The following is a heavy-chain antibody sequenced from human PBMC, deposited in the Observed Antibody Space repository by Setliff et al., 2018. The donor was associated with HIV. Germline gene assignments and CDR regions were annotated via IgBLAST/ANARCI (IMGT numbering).Heavy chain of an antibody. D-gene: IGHD3-16*02. CDR3: ARDGGLRLGKLSSTPQGTFDI. CDR2: IYYSGST. J-gene: IGHJ3*02. V-gene: IGHV4-59*01. Sequence: SETLSLTCTVSGGSISSYYWSWIRQPPGKGLEWIGYIYYSGSTNYNPSLKSRVTISVDTSKNQFSLKLSSVTAADTAVYYCARDGGLRLGKLSSTPQGTFDIWGQGTMVTVSS. CDR1: GGSISSYY.